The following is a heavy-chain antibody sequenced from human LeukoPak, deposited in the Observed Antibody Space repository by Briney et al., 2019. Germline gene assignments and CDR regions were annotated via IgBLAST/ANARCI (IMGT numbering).Heavy chain of an antibody. CDR1: GYTFTGYY. D-gene: IGHD5-18*01. V-gene: IGHV1-2*02. CDR3: ARGVHNYGNFDF. CDR2: INPDSGGT. J-gene: IGHJ4*02. Sequence: ASVKVSCKASGYTFTGYYIHWVRQAPGQGLEWMGWINPDSGGTNYAQIFQGRVTMTRDTSISTAYMELNRLRSDDTAVYYCARGVHNYGNFDFWGQGTLVTVSS.